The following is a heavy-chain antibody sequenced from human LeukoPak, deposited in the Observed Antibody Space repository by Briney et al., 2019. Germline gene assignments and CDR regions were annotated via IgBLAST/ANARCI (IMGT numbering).Heavy chain of an antibody. V-gene: IGHV4-39*01. D-gene: IGHD2-2*01. CDR2: IYYSGST. CDR1: GGSISSSSYY. Sequence: PSETLSLTCTVSGGSISSSSYYWGWIRQPPGKGLEWIGSIYYSGSTYYNPSLKSRVTISVDTSKNQFSLKLSSVTAADTAVYYCATSLGYCSSTSCYKNDAFDIWGQGTMVTVSS. CDR3: ATSLGYCSSTSCYKNDAFDI. J-gene: IGHJ3*02.